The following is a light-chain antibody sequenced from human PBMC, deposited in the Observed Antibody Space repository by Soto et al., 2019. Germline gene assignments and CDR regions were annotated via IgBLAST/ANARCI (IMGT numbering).Light chain of an antibody. V-gene: IGLV2-23*02. CDR2: EVD. CDR1: SDDVGSYNL. CDR3: CSYVGSSTWV. J-gene: IGLJ3*02. Sequence: QSVLTQPASVSGSPGQSSTISCTGTSDDVGSYNLVSWYQQHPGKAPKVMIYEVDKRPSGVSDRFSGSKSGNTASLTISGLQAEDEANYYCCSYVGSSTWVFGGGTKLTVL.